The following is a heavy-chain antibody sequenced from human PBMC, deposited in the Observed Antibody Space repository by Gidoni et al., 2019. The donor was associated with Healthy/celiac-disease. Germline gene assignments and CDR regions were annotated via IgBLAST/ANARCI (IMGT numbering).Heavy chain of an antibody. V-gene: IGHV4-39*02. CDR2: IDYSGSN. D-gene: IGHD3-22*01. CDR1: GGSISSSSYY. J-gene: IGHJ3*02. Sequence: QLQLPESAPGLVQPSETLSLPCTVSGGSISSSSYYWGWIRQPPGKGLEWMGSIDYSGSNYYNPSRKSRVTISVETSKNQFSLKLSSVTAAETAVYYCAREYYYERSGSDAFDIWGQGTMVTVSS. CDR3: AREYYYERSGSDAFDI.